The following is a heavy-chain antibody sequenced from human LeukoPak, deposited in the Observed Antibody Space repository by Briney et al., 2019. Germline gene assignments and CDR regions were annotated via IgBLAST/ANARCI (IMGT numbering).Heavy chain of an antibody. CDR2: ISAYSGNT. Sequence: ASVKVSCKASGYTFTSYGISWVRQAPGQGLEWMGWISAYSGNTNYAQKLQGRVTMTTDTSTSTAYMELRSLRSDDTAVYYCARDLAAAGLYNWFDPWGQGTLVTVSS. J-gene: IGHJ5*02. V-gene: IGHV1-18*01. D-gene: IGHD6-13*01. CDR1: GYTFTSYG. CDR3: ARDLAAAGLYNWFDP.